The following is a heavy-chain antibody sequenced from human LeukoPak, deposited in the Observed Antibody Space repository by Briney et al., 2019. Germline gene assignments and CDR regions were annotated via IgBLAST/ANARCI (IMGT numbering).Heavy chain of an antibody. V-gene: IGHV3-33*06. Sequence: GGSLRLSCAASGFTFSSYGMHWVRQAPGKGLEGVAVIWYGGSNKYCADSVKGRFTISRANYKNTLYLQMNSLRAEDTAVYYCAKDSYYGSGSYYFDYWGQGTLVTVSS. CDR2: IWYGGSNK. CDR3: AKDSYYGSGSYYFDY. D-gene: IGHD3-10*01. J-gene: IGHJ4*02. CDR1: GFTFSSYG.